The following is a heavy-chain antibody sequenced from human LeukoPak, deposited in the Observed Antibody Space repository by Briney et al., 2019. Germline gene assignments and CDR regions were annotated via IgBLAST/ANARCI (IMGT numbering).Heavy chain of an antibody. V-gene: IGHV5-10-1*01. Sequence: GESLKISCKGSGYSFTSYWISWVRQMPGKGLEWMGRIDPSDSYTNYSPSFQGHVTISADKSISTAYLQWSSLKASDTAMYYCASSLLGDYDNLTGYYIGAFDIWGQGTMVTVSS. D-gene: IGHD3-9*01. J-gene: IGHJ3*02. CDR2: IDPSDSYT. CDR3: ASSLLGDYDNLTGYYIGAFDI. CDR1: GYSFTSYW.